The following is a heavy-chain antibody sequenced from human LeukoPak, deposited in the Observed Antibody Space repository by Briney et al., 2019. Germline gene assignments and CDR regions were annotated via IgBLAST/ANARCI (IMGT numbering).Heavy chain of an antibody. V-gene: IGHV4-39*01. CDR2: IYYSGGT. Sequence: SETLSLTCTVSGGSISSSSFFWGWIRRPPGKGLEWFGSIYYSGGTFYNPSLKSRITISIDTSKNQFSLKLSSVTAADTAVYYCARHKSLGSSAYYYPFDYWGLGNLVTVSS. D-gene: IGHD3-22*01. CDR1: GGSISSSSFF. CDR3: ARHKSLGSSAYYYPFDY. J-gene: IGHJ4*02.